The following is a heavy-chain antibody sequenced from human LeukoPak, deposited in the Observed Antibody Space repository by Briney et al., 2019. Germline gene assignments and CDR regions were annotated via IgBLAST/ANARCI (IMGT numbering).Heavy chain of an antibody. J-gene: IGHJ4*02. Sequence: GASVKVSCKASGYTFTSYGISWVRQAPGQGLEWMGIINPSGGSTSYAQKFQGRVTMTRDTSTSTVYMELSSLRSEDTAMYYCARDGSLDYWGQGTLVTVSS. V-gene: IGHV1-46*01. CDR1: GYTFTSYG. CDR3: ARDGSLDY. CDR2: INPSGGST.